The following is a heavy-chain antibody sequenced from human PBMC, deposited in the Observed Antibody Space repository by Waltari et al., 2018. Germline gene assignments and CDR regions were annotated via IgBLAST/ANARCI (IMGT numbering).Heavy chain of an antibody. CDR2: IYYSGST. D-gene: IGHD2-2*01. V-gene: IGHV4-30-4*08. CDR1: GGSISSGDYY. CDR3: AREWRGVLPAAPSWFDY. Sequence: QVQLQESGPGLVKPSQTLSLTCTVSGGSISSGDYYWSWIRQPPGKGLEWIGYIYYSGSTYYNPSLKSRVTISVDTSKNQFSLNLSSVTAADTAVYYCAREWRGVLPAAPSWFDYWGQGTLVTVSS. J-gene: IGHJ4*02.